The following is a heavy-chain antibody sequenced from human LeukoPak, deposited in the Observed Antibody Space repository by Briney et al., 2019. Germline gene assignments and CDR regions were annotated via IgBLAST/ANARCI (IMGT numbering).Heavy chain of an antibody. CDR3: AREFPDGSGWYGPGMN. CDR1: GFTFSSYS. Sequence: GGSLRLSCAASGFTFSSYSMNWVRQAPGKGLEWVSSISSSSSYIYYADSVKGRFTISRDNAKNSLYLQMNSLRAEDTAVYYCAREFPDGSGWYGPGMNWGQGTLVTVSS. CDR2: ISSSSSYI. J-gene: IGHJ4*02. V-gene: IGHV3-21*01. D-gene: IGHD6-19*01.